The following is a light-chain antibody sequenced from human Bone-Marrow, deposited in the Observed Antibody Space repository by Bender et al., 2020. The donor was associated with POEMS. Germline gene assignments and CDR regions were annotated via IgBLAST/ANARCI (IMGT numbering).Light chain of an antibody. V-gene: IGLV2-23*01. J-gene: IGLJ2*01. CDR1: SSDVGSYNL. CDR3: CSYAGTSSSVV. CDR2: EAT. Sequence: QSALTQAASVSGSPGQSITISCTGTSSDVGSYNLVSWYQQCPGKAPKLMIYEATKRPSGVSNRFSGSKSGNTASLTISRLQAEDEADYFCCSYAGTSSSVVFGGGTALTVL.